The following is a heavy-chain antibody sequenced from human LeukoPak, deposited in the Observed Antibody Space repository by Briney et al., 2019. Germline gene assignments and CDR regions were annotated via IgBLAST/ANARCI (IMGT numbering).Heavy chain of an antibody. CDR1: GGTFSSYA. Sequence: ASVKVSCKASGGTFSSYAISWVRQAPGQGLEWMGWISVYNGNTKNAQKFQGRVTMTTDTSTNTADMELRSLRSDDTAVYYCVRAGDFGDYMDVWGKGTTVTVSS. V-gene: IGHV1-18*01. CDR3: VRAGDFGDYMDV. CDR2: ISVYNGNT. J-gene: IGHJ6*03. D-gene: IGHD4-17*01.